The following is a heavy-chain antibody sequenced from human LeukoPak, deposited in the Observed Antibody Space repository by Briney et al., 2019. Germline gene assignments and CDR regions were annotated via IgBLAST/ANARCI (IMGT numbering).Heavy chain of an antibody. CDR2: IIPILGIA. D-gene: IGHD2-15*01. Sequence: SVKVSCKASGGTFSSYAISWVRQAPGQGLEWMGRIIPILGIANYAQKFQGRVTITADSSTSTAYMELSGLRSDDTAIYYCARAASSRVGTRYGIDYWGQGTLVTVST. J-gene: IGHJ4*02. V-gene: IGHV1-69*04. CDR3: ARAASSRVGTRYGIDY. CDR1: GGTFSSYA.